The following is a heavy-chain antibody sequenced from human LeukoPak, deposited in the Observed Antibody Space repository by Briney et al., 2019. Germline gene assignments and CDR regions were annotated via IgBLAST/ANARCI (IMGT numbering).Heavy chain of an antibody. Sequence: PGGSLRLSCAASGFTFSSYNMNWVRQAPGKGLEWVSYISTRSTYTNYADSVKGRFTISRDNAKNSLYLQMNSLRAEDTAVYYCARDSNYGSGTYRDPRWGMDVWGQGTTITVSS. CDR2: ISTRSTYT. CDR3: ARDSNYGSGTYRDPRWGMDV. D-gene: IGHD3-10*01. V-gene: IGHV3-21*05. J-gene: IGHJ6*02. CDR1: GFTFSSYN.